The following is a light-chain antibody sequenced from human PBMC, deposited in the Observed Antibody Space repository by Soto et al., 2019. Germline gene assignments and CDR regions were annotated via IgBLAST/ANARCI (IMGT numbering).Light chain of an antibody. J-gene: IGLJ2*01. CDR2: DVS. CDR1: SSDVGGYNY. V-gene: IGLV2-14*01. Sequence: QSALTQPASVAGSPGQSITISCTGTSSDVGGYNYVSWYQQHPGKAPKLMIYDVSNRPSGVSNRFSGSKSGKTASLTISGLQAEDEADYYCSSYTISSTSVVFGGGTKLTVL. CDR3: SSYTISSTSVV.